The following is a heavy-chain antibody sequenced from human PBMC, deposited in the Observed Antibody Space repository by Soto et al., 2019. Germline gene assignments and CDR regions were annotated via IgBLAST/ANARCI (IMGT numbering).Heavy chain of an antibody. CDR1: GYTFTSYY. CDR3: ARDGSSSYYYYYGMDV. CDR2: INPSGGST. V-gene: IGHV1-46*01. J-gene: IGHJ6*02. D-gene: IGHD6-6*01. Sequence: PSVKVSCKASGYTFTSYYMHWVRQAPGQGLEWMGIINPSGGSTSYAQKFQGRVTMTRDTSTSTVYMELSSLRSEDTAVYYCARDGSSSYYYYYGMDVWGQGITVTVSS.